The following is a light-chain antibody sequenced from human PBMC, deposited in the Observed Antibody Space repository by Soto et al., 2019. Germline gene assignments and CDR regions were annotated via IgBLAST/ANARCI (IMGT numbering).Light chain of an antibody. CDR3: QHFNSYPHPFT. CDR1: QGISSA. Sequence: ALQLTQSPSSLSASVGDRVTITCRASQGISSALAWYQQKPGKAPKLLIYDASSLESGVPSRFSHSGSATDFPLTISSLQPEDFATYYCQHFNSYPHPFTFGHGTKVDIK. V-gene: IGKV1-13*02. CDR2: DAS. J-gene: IGKJ3*01.